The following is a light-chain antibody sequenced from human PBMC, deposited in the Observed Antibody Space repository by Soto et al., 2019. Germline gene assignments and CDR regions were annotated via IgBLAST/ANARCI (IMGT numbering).Light chain of an antibody. CDR2: GAS. CDR3: QQYRRSSIT. CDR1: QSVSSSY. J-gene: IGKJ5*01. V-gene: IGKV3-20*01. Sequence: EIVLTQSPGTLSVSPGERATLSCRASQSVSSSYLAWYQQKRGQAPRLLIYGASSRATGIPDRFSGSGSGTDFTLTITRLEPEDFAVYYCQQYRRSSITFGQETRLEIK.